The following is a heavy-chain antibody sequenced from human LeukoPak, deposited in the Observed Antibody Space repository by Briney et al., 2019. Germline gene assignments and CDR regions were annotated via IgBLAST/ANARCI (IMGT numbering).Heavy chain of an antibody. Sequence: SETLSLTCSVSGASISSGDYFWTWIRQHPGKGLEWIGYIHYSGSTYYNPSLRSRMIISVDTSKNQFSLQLSSVTAADTAVYYCARAVSDCGGARCYKGYLDYWGQGTLVTVSS. CDR1: GASISSGDYF. J-gene: IGHJ4*02. CDR2: IHYSGST. D-gene: IGHD2-2*02. CDR3: ARAVSDCGGARCYKGYLDY. V-gene: IGHV4-31*03.